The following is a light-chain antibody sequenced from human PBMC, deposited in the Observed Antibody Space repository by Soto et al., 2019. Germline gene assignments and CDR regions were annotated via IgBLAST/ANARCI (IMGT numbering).Light chain of an antibody. J-gene: IGKJ1*01. CDR2: GAS. V-gene: IGKV3-15*01. Sequence: EIVLTQSPCTLSLSPGERATLSCRASQSVSSNYLAWYQQKPGQAPRLLIYGASTRATGIPARFSGSGSGTEFTLTISSLQSEDFAVYYCQQYNNWPRTFGQGTKVDI. CDR3: QQYNNWPRT. CDR1: QSVSSN.